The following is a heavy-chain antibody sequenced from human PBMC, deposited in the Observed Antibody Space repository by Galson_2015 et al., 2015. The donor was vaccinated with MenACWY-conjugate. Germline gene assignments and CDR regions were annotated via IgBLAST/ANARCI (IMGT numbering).Heavy chain of an antibody. CDR3: ARHPPGGRGMDV. V-gene: IGHV5-51*01. CDR1: GYSFTTYW. D-gene: IGHD1-26*01. Sequence: SGAEVKKPGESLKLSCKTTGYSFTTYWIAWVRQMPGTGLEWMGLISPGDSNTRYSPSFQGQVTISADKSISTAYLQWSSLKASGTAMYYCARHPPGGRGMDVWGQGTTVTVSS. CDR2: ISPGDSNT. J-gene: IGHJ6*02.